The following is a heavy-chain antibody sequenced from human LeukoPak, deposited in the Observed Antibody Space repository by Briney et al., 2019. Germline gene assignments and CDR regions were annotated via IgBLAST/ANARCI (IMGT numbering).Heavy chain of an antibody. CDR2: ISYDGSNK. J-gene: IGHJ4*02. CDR3: ARVPRAGASYFDY. Sequence: GGSLRLSCAASGFTFSSYAMHWVRQAPGKGLEWVAVISYDGSNKYYADSVKGRFTISRDNSKNTLYLQMNSLRAEDTAVYYCARVPRAGASYFDYWGQGTLVTVSS. CDR1: GFTFSSYA. D-gene: IGHD1-26*01. V-gene: IGHV3-30-3*01.